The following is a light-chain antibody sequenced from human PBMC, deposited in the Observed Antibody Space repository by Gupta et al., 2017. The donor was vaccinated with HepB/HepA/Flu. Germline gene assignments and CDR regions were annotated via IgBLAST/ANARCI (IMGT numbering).Light chain of an antibody. V-gene: IGKV3-20*01. CDR3: QHYDDSIPLS. J-gene: IGKJ4*01. CDR2: GAS. Sequence: EIVLTQSPGTLSLSPGERATLSCRASQSFTRGYLAWYQQKPGQAPRLLIYGASSRATGIPDRFSGSESGTDFTLTISRREPEDFAVYYCQHYDDSIPLSFGGGTKVEMK. CDR1: QSFTRGY.